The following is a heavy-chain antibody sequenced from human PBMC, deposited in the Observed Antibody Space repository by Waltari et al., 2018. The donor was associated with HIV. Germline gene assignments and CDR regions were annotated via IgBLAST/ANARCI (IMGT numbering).Heavy chain of an antibody. D-gene: IGHD5-18*01. CDR3: ARDRGYSYGYENYYGMDV. Sequence: GFTFSSYSMNWVRQAPGKGLEWVSSISSSSSYIYYADSVKGRFTISRDNAKNSLYLQMNSLRAEDTAVYYCARDRGYSYGYENYYGMDVWGQGTTVTVSS. V-gene: IGHV3-21*01. J-gene: IGHJ6*02. CDR2: ISSSSSYI. CDR1: GFTFSSYS.